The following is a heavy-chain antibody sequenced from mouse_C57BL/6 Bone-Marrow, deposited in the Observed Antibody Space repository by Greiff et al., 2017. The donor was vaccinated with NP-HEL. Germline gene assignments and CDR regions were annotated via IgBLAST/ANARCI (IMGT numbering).Heavy chain of an antibody. Sequence: EVQLVESGGGLVQPGGSLKLSCVASGFTFSNYWMNWVRQSPEKGLEWVAQIRLKSDNYATHYAESVKGRFTISRDDSKSSVYLQMNNLRAEDTGIYYCTAGGRAYWGQGTLVTVSA. CDR1: GFTFSNYW. V-gene: IGHV6-3*01. J-gene: IGHJ3*01. D-gene: IGHD3-3*01. CDR3: TAGGRAY. CDR2: IRLKSDNYAT.